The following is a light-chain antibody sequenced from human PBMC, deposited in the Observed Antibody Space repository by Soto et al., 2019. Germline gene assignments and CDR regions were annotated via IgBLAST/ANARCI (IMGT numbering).Light chain of an antibody. CDR3: QQHHSLPLT. CDR2: ETP. J-gene: IGKJ3*01. Sequence: DVQMTQSPSSLSASVGDRVTITCQASQDIGNYLNWYQQKPGKDPKILIYETPNMEIGVPSRFIGSGSGTDFSFTISSLQPEDIGTYYCQQHHSLPLTFGPGTKVDIK. V-gene: IGKV1-33*01. CDR1: QDIGNY.